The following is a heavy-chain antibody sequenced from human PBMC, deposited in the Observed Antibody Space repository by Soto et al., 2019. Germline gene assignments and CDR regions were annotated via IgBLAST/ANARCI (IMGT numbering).Heavy chain of an antibody. CDR2: IIPIFGTA. CDR3: ARVSYYYDSGGYAPNWFDP. Sequence: VKVSCKASGGTFSSYAISWVRQAPGQGLEWMGGIIPIFGTANYAQKFQGRVTITADESTSTAYMELSSLRSEDTAVYYCARVSYYYDSGGYAPNWFDPWGQGTLVTVSS. J-gene: IGHJ5*02. D-gene: IGHD3-22*01. V-gene: IGHV1-69*01. CDR1: GGTFSSYA.